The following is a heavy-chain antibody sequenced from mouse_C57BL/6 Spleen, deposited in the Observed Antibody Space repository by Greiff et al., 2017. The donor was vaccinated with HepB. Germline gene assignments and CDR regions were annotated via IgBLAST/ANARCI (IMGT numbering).Heavy chain of an antibody. Sequence: VQLQQSGAELVRPGASVTLSCKASGYTFTDYEMHWVKQTPVHGLEWIGAIDPETGGTAYNQKFKGKAILTADKSSSSAYMELRSLTSEDSAVYYCTRKGTWGYFDYWGQGTTLTVSS. CDR1: GYTFTDYE. J-gene: IGHJ2*01. CDR3: TRKGTWGYFDY. CDR2: IDPETGGT. V-gene: IGHV1-15*01.